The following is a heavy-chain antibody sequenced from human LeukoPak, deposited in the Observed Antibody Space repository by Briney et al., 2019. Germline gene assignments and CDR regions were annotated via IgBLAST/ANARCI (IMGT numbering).Heavy chain of an antibody. V-gene: IGHV1-69*05. CDR2: IIPFFGTA. Sequence: SVKVSCKASGGTFSSYAISWVRQAPGQGLEWMGRIIPFFGTANYAQKFQGRVTITTDESTSTAYMELSSLRSEDTAVYYCARGYTGIVLMNWGQGTLVTVSS. D-gene: IGHD2-8*01. CDR3: ARGYTGIVLMN. J-gene: IGHJ4*02. CDR1: GGTFSSYA.